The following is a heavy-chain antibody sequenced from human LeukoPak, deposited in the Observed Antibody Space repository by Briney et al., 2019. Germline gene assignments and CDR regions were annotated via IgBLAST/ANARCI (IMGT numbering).Heavy chain of an antibody. Sequence: SETLSLTCTVSGYSISTGYYWGWIRQPPGKGLEWIGSMYHSGSTYYNPSLKSRVTMSADTSKNQFSLKLNSVTAADTAVYYCARVHYDDVIGRYYYYMDVWGKGTTVTVSS. CDR2: MYHSGST. J-gene: IGHJ6*03. V-gene: IGHV4-38-2*02. CDR3: ARVHYDDVIGRYYYYMDV. D-gene: IGHD3-16*01. CDR1: GYSISTGYY.